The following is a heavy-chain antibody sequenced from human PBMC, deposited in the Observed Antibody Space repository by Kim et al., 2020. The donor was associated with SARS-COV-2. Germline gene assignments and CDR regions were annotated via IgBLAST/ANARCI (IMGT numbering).Heavy chain of an antibody. V-gene: IGHV3-30-3*01. J-gene: IGHJ6*03. Sequence: NKYYADSVKGRFTISRDNSKNTLYLQMNSLRAEDTAVYYCASQYYYYMDVWGKGTTVTVSS. CDR2: NK. CDR3: ASQYYYYMDV.